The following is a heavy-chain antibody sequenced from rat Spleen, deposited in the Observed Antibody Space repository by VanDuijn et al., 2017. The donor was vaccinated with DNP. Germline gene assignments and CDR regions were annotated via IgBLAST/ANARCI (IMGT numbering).Heavy chain of an antibody. CDR1: GITFSDHN. Sequence: EVQLVESGGGLVQPGRSLKLSCAVSGITFSDHNMAWVRQTPTKGLEWVASITPNGGTTYYPDTLKGRFTISRDNTRNTLYLQMGSLRSEDTATYYCTRGYYYSLDYWGQGVMVTVSS. D-gene: IGHD1-7*01. CDR3: TRGYYYSLDY. CDR2: ITPNGGTT. V-gene: IGHV5-20*01. J-gene: IGHJ2*01.